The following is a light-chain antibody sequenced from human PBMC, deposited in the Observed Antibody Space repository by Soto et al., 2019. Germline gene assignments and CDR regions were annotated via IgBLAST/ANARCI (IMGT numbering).Light chain of an antibody. Sequence: DIVMTQSPDYLAVSLGERATINCKSSQSVLYSPNNNNYLAWFQQKPGQPPKLLIYWASTRESGAPDRFSGSGSVTDFTLTISSLQAEDVAVYYCQQYYSSPWTFGQGTKVEIK. V-gene: IGKV4-1*01. CDR1: QSVLYSPNNNNY. CDR2: WAS. J-gene: IGKJ1*01. CDR3: QQYYSSPWT.